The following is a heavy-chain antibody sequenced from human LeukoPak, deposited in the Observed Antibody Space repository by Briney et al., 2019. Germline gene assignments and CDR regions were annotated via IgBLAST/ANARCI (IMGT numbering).Heavy chain of an antibody. Sequence: SETLSLTCTVSGGSISSYYWSWIRQPPGKGLEWIGYIYYSGSTNYNPSLKSRVTISVDTSKNQFSLKLSSVTAADTAVYYCARALTISGYYMDYWGQGTLVTVSS. CDR3: ARALTISGYYMDY. CDR1: GGSISSYY. V-gene: IGHV4-59*08. CDR2: IYYSGST. D-gene: IGHD3-3*01. J-gene: IGHJ4*02.